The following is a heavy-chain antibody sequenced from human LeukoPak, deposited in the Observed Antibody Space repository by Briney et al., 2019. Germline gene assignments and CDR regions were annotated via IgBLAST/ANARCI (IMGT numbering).Heavy chain of an antibody. J-gene: IGHJ5*02. V-gene: IGHV3-23*01. Sequence: PGGTLRLSCAASGFTFSSYGMSWVRQAPGKGLEWVSAISGSGGSTYYADSVKGRFTISRDNSKNTLYLQMNSLRAEDTAVYYCASGYGSGSCYKGTRFYPWGQGTLVTVSS. CDR1: GFTFSSYG. D-gene: IGHD3-10*01. CDR3: ASGYGSGSCYKGTRFYP. CDR2: ISGSGGST.